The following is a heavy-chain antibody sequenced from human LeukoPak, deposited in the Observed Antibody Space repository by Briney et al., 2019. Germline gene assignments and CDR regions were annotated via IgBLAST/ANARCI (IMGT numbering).Heavy chain of an antibody. J-gene: IGHJ4*02. CDR3: AISNVGTAMPFDY. D-gene: IGHD5-18*01. CDR1: GGSISSSSYY. V-gene: IGHV4-39*07. Sequence: MASETLSLTCTVSGGSISSSSYYWGWIRQPPGKGLEWIGSIYYSGSTYYNPSLKSRVTISVDTSKNQFSLKLSSVTAADTAVYYCAISNVGTAMPFDYWGQGTLVTVSS. CDR2: IYYSGST.